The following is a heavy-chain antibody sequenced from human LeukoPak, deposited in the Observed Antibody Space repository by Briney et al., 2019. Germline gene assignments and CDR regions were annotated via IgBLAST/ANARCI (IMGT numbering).Heavy chain of an antibody. J-gene: IGHJ4*01. V-gene: IGHV3-21*01. CDR1: GFTFSSYT. CDR2: IAGSSCYI. D-gene: IGHD2-21*02. Sequence: GEALRLSCAASGFTFSSYTMNWVRQAPGKGLEWVSSIAGSSCYISYADSVKGRFTISRDNAKKSLYLQMTSLTAEDTAVYYCARDRGAYCGGDCYLGFDYWGRGTLVTVSS. CDR3: ARDRGAYCGGDCYLGFDY.